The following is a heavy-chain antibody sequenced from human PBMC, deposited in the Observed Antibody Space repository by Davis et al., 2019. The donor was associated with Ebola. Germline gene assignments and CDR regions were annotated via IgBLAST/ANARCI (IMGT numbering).Heavy chain of an antibody. CDR1: GFTFSSYW. CDR2: INSDGSST. Sequence: PGGSLRLSCAASGFTFSSYWMHWVRQAPGKGLVWVSRINSDGSSTSYADSVKGRFTISRDNAKNTLYLQMNSLRAEDTAVYYCARDLAGDDFWSGFDPWGQGTLVTVSS. CDR3: ARDLAGDDFWSGFDP. J-gene: IGHJ5*02. V-gene: IGHV3-74*01. D-gene: IGHD3-3*01.